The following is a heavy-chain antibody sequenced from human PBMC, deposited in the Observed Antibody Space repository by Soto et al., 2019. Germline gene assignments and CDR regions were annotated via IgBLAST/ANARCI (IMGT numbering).Heavy chain of an antibody. CDR2: IIPIIGSG. CDR1: GGTFSGLT. J-gene: IGHJ4*02. CDR3: ATGAVHQLLFDN. Sequence: QVLLVQSGAEVKEPGSSVKVSCKASGGTFSGLTLNWVRQAPGQGLEWMGRIIPIIGSGNYAQNFQGRVTITADEPTRTAYMELRSLKSEDTVVYYCATGAVHQLLFDNWGQGTLVTVSS. V-gene: IGHV1-69*11. D-gene: IGHD2-21*01.